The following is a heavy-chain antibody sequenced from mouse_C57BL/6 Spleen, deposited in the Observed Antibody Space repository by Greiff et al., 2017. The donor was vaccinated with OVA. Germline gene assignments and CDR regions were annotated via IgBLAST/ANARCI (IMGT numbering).Heavy chain of an antibody. CDR2: IYPGSGST. V-gene: IGHV1-55*01. CDR3: ARSWDWYFDV. D-gene: IGHD4-1*01. J-gene: IGHJ1*03. CDR1: GYTFTSYW. Sequence: QVQLQQPGAELVKPGASVKMSCKASGYTFTSYWITWVQQRPGQGLEWIGDIYPGSGSTNYNEKFKDKATFTVDKSSSTAYMQLSSLASEDDAVEYCARSWDWYFDVWGTGTTVTVSS.